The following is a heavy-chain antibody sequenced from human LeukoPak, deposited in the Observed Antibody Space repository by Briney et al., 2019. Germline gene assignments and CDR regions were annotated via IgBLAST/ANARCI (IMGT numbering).Heavy chain of an antibody. V-gene: IGHV1-2*04. J-gene: IGHJ4*02. CDR2: INPNSGGT. CDR1: GYTFTGYY. Sequence: ASVKDSCKASGYTFTGYYMHWVRQAPGQGLEWMGWINPNSGGTNYAQKFQGWVTMTRDTSISTAYMELSRLRSDDAAVYYCARAVYYYYGSGSYFDYWGQGTLVTVSS. CDR3: ARAVYYYYGSGSYFDY. D-gene: IGHD3-10*01.